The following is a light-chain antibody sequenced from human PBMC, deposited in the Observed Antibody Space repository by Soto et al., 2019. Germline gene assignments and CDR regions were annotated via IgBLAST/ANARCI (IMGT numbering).Light chain of an antibody. Sequence: EIVMTQSPATLSVSPGERATLSCRASQSVSSNLAWYQQKPGQAPRLLIYGASTRATGIPARFSGSVSGTEFTLTSSRLQSEDFAVYFCQEYSTRTTFGQGTKVDIK. CDR3: QEYSTRTT. CDR1: QSVSSN. V-gene: IGKV3-15*01. CDR2: GAS. J-gene: IGKJ1*01.